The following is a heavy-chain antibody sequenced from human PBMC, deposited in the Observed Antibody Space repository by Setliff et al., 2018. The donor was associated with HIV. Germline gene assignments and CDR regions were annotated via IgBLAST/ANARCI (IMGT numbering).Heavy chain of an antibody. Sequence: SETLSLTCAVSGGSISSYYWSWTRQPPGKGLEWIGYIYYSGGTNYNPSLKSRVTISVDTSKNQFSLKLSSVAATDTAVYYCARDSDYYDSSGRHIRLFDYWGQGTLVTVSS. CDR2: IYYSGGT. J-gene: IGHJ4*02. D-gene: IGHD3-22*01. CDR3: ARDSDYYDSSGRHIRLFDY. CDR1: GGSISSYY. V-gene: IGHV4-59*01.